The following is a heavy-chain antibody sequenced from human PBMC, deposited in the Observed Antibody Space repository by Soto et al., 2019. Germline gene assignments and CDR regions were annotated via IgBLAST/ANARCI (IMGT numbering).Heavy chain of an antibody. CDR3: ARVRDWFDP. J-gene: IGHJ5*02. V-gene: IGHV4-34*01. Sequence: PSETLSLTCAVYGGSFSGYYWNWIRQPPGKGLEWIGEIDHSGYTNYNPSLKSRVTISVDTSKNQFSLRLTSVTAAETAVYYCARVRDWFDPWGQGTLVTSPQ. D-gene: IGHD3-3*01. CDR2: IDHSGYT. CDR1: GGSFSGYY.